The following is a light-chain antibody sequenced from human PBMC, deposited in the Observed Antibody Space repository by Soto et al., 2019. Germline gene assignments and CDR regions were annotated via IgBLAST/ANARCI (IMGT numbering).Light chain of an antibody. Sequence: IQMTQSPSSLSASVGDGVTITCRASQGIKNDLAWYQQKPGKAPKRLIYAVSSLQSEVPSRFSGSGSGTEFTLTISSLQPDDFATYYCLLDYAYFWAFGQGTKVE. CDR1: QGIKND. J-gene: IGKJ1*01. V-gene: IGKV1-6*01. CDR3: LLDYAYFWA. CDR2: AVS.